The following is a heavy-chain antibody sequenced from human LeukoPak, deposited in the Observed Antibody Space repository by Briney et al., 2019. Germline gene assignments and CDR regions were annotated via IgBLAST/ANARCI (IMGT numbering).Heavy chain of an antibody. D-gene: IGHD6-6*01. CDR3: ARGSSIAARYSL. J-gene: IGHJ4*02. CDR1: GGSFSGYY. Sequence: SETLSLTCAVYGGSFSGYYWSWIRQPPGKGLEWIGEINHSGSTNYNPSLKSRVTLSVDTTKNQFSLKLSSVTAADTAVYYCARGSSIAARYSLWGQGTLVTVSS. V-gene: IGHV4-34*01. CDR2: INHSGST.